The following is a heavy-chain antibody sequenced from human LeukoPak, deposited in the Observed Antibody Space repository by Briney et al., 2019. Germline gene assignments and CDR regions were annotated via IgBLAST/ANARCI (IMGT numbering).Heavy chain of an antibody. J-gene: IGHJ4*02. V-gene: IGHV4-59*10. D-gene: IGHD5-12*01. CDR1: GGSFSGYY. Sequence: PSETLSLTCAVYGGSFSGYYWSWIRQPAGKGLERIGRIYTSGSTNYNPSLKSRVTISVDTSKNQFSLKLSSVTAADTAVYYCAVASSFFDYWGQGTLVTVSS. CDR3: AVASSFFDY. CDR2: IYTSGST.